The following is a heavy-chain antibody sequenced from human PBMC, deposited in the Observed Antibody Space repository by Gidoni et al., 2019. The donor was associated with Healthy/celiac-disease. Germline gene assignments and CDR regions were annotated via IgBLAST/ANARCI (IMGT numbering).Heavy chain of an antibody. Sequence: QVQLVESGGGGAQPGRFLRLACAATECTSSIYAMHWVRQAPGKGLEWVAVISYDGSNKYYADSVKGRFTISRDNSKITLYLQMNSLRAEDTAVYYCARDLDAVAGYFDYWGQVTLVTVSS. CDR2: ISYDGSNK. CDR1: ECTSSIYA. D-gene: IGHD6-19*01. V-gene: IGHV3-30-3*01. CDR3: ARDLDAVAGYFDY. J-gene: IGHJ4*02.